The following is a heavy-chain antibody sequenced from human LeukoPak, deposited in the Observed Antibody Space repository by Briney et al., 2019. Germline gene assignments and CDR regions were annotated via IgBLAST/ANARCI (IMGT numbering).Heavy chain of an antibody. V-gene: IGHV4-61*02. CDR2: VSSGGST. D-gene: IGHD6-6*01. J-gene: IGHJ4*02. CDR1: GGSISSETYY. CDR3: ARVIRGGEEQLVWFDY. Sequence: SQTLSLTCTVSGGSISSETYYWIWVRQPAGKRREWIVRVSSGGSTNYIPYNPSLQSRVTISVDTSKNQFSLELSSVTAADTAVYYCARVIRGGEEQLVWFDYWGQGTLVTVSP.